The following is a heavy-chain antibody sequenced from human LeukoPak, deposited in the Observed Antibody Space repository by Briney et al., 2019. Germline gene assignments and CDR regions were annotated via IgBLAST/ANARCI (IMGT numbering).Heavy chain of an antibody. D-gene: IGHD3-10*01. Sequence: ASVKVSCKASGYTFTSYDINWVRQATGQGLEWMGWMNPNSGNTGYAQKFQGRVTITRNTSISTAYMELSSLRSEDTAVYYCARGDYGSGSYFVDYWGQGTLVTVSS. CDR1: GYTFTSYD. V-gene: IGHV1-8*03. J-gene: IGHJ4*02. CDR3: ARGDYGSGSYFVDY. CDR2: MNPNSGNT.